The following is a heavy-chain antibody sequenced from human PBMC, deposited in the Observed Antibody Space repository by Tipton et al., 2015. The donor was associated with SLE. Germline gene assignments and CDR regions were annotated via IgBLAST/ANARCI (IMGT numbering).Heavy chain of an antibody. CDR2: IYISGST. J-gene: IGHJ6*02. CDR3: ARAKFMVQKVTHYYFGLDV. V-gene: IGHV4-61*02. D-gene: IGHD3-10*01. CDR1: GASLSSGGHY. Sequence: TLSLTCTVSGASLSSGGHYWSWLRQPAGKGLEWIGRIYISGSTNYNPSLESRATMSIDMSNSQFSLNLTSVTAADSAVYYCARAKFMVQKVTHYYFGLDVWGQGTTVTVSS.